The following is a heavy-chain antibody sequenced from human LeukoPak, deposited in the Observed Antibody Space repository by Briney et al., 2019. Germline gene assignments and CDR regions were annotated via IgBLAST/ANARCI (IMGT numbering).Heavy chain of an antibody. Sequence: SETLSLTCTVSGGSISSYYWSWIRQPPGKGLEWIGEINRSGSTNYNPSLKSRVTISVDTSKNQFSLKLSSVTAADTAVYYCARSFRVRRYNWFDPWGQGTLVTVSS. D-gene: IGHD3-10*01. J-gene: IGHJ5*02. V-gene: IGHV4-34*01. CDR1: GGSISSYY. CDR3: ARSFRVRRYNWFDP. CDR2: INRSGST.